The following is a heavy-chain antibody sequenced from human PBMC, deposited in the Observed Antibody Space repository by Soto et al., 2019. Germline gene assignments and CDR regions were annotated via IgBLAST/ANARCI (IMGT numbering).Heavy chain of an antibody. CDR1: GDSIDSSHYY. Sequence: SETLSLTCTVSGDSIDSSHYYWNWILQHPEKGLEWIGYIHHSGSTYYNPSLKSRLAISVDTSRNQFSLKVSSVTAADTAVYYCARGSMATLYFDYWGQGALVTVSS. D-gene: IGHD3-10*01. CDR2: IHHSGST. V-gene: IGHV4-31*03. CDR3: ARGSMATLYFDY. J-gene: IGHJ4*02.